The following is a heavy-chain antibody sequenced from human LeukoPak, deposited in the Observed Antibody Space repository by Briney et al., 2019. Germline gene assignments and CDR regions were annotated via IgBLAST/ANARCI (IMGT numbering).Heavy chain of an antibody. CDR3: ARGGISSSPFKVLYYFDY. CDR1: GFTVSSNY. D-gene: IGHD6-6*01. V-gene: IGHV3-66*02. J-gene: IGHJ4*02. Sequence: GGSLRLSCAASGFTVSSNYMSWVRHAPGKGLEWGSVIYSGGSTYYADSVKGRFTISRDNSKNTLYLQMNSLRAEDTAVYYCARGGISSSPFKVLYYFDYWGQGTLVTVSS. CDR2: IYSGGST.